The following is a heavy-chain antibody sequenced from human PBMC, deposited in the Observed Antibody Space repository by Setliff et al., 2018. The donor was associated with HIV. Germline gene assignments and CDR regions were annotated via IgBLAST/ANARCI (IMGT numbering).Heavy chain of an antibody. D-gene: IGHD2-15*01. CDR2: VFYTGSA. Sequence: SETLSLTCTVSGGSFSNYYWSWIRQPPGKGLEWIGYVFYTGSATYNPSLKSRVSISVDRSTNRFSLMLHSVTAADTAVYYCARGPSGGGFYYMDVWGKGTTVTSP. J-gene: IGHJ6*03. V-gene: IGHV4-59*01. CDR3: ARGPSGGGFYYMDV. CDR1: GGSFSNYY.